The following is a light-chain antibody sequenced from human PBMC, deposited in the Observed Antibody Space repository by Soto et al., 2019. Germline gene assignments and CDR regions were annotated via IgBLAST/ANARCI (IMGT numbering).Light chain of an antibody. Sequence: EIVLTQSPATLSLSPGERATLSSRASQSVSSYLAWYQQKPGQAPRLLIYDASNRATGIPARFSGSGSGTDFTLTISSLEPEDFAVYYCQQRSNWLTWTFGQGTKVEIK. CDR2: DAS. V-gene: IGKV3-11*01. CDR3: QQRSNWLTWT. J-gene: IGKJ1*01. CDR1: QSVSSY.